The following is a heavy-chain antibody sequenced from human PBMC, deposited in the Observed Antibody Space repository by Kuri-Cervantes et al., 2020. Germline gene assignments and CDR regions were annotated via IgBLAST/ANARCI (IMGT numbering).Heavy chain of an antibody. V-gene: IGHV4-31*02. CDR3: ARDSPEDWFDP. J-gene: IGHJ5*02. CDR2: IYYSGST. Sequence: SCTVSGGSISSGGYYWSWIRQHPGKGLEWIGYIYYSGSTYYNPSLKSRVTISVDTSKNQFSLKLSPVTAADTAVYYCARDSPEDWFDPWGQGTLVTVSS. D-gene: IGHD1-14*01. CDR1: GGSISSGGYY.